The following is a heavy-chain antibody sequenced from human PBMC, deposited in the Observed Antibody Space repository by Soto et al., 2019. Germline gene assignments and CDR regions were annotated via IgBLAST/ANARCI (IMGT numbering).Heavy chain of an antibody. CDR2: ISGDGATT. Sequence: EVQLLESGGVLVQPGGSLRLSCAASGFTFSSYALSWVGQAPGKGLEWVSGISGDGATTYYTDSVKGRFTISRDSSTNTLYLQMNSLRAEDSAVYYCARDLTSSGRSTYLGYWGQGTLVTVSS. V-gene: IGHV3-23*01. CDR3: ARDLTSSGRSTYLGY. J-gene: IGHJ4*02. D-gene: IGHD6-19*01. CDR1: GFTFSSYA.